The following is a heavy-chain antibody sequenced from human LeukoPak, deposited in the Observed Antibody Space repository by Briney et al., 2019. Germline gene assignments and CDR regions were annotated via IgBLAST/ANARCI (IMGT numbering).Heavy chain of an antibody. CDR1: GGSISSYY. CDR2: IYYSGST. J-gene: IGHJ6*03. V-gene: IGHV4-59*01. Sequence: SETLSLTCTVSGGSISSYYWSWIRQPPGKGLEWIGYIYYSGSTNYNPSLKSRVTISVDTSKNQFSLRLSSVTAADTAVYYCARGYSSSSYDYYYYMDVWGKGTTVTVSS. D-gene: IGHD6-6*01. CDR3: ARGYSSSSYDYYYYMDV.